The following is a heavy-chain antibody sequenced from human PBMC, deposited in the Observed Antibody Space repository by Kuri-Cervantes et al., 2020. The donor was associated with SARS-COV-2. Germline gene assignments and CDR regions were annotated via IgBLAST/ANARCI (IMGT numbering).Heavy chain of an antibody. CDR3: AKLNPSYDSSGYTARDY. J-gene: IGHJ4*02. CDR2: ISGSGGST. CDR1: GFTFSSYG. Sequence: GESLKISCAASGFTFSSYGMHWVRQAPGKGLEWVSAISGSGGSTYYADSVKGRFTISRDNSKNTPYLQMNSLRAEDTAVYYCAKLNPSYDSSGYTARDYWGQGTLVTVSS. V-gene: IGHV3-23*01. D-gene: IGHD3-22*01.